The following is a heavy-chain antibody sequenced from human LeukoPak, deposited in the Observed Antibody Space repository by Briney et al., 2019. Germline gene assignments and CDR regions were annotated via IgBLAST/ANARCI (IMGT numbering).Heavy chain of an antibody. J-gene: IGHJ4*02. CDR3: ARGKTYYYDSSGTDY. D-gene: IGHD3-22*01. V-gene: IGHV1-8*01. Sequence: ASVKVSCKASGYTFTSYDINWVRQATGQGLGWMGWMNPNSGNTGYAQKFQGRVTMTRNTSISTAYMELSSLRSEDTAVYYCARGKTYYYDSSGTDYWGQGTLVTVSS. CDR2: MNPNSGNT. CDR1: GYTFTSYD.